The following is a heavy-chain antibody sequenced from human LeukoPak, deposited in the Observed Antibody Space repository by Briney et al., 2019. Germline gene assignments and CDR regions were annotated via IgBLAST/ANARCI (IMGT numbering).Heavy chain of an antibody. Sequence: SETLSLTCTVSGGSISSNCGSWIRQPPGKGLEWIGCIYASGTTNYNPSLWGRLTISVDTSNSQFSLTVTSVTAADTAVYYCGGRGFWGQGTLVTVSS. V-gene: IGHV4-4*08. D-gene: IGHD3-10*01. J-gene: IGHJ4*02. CDR2: IYASGTT. CDR3: GGRGF. CDR1: GGSISSNC.